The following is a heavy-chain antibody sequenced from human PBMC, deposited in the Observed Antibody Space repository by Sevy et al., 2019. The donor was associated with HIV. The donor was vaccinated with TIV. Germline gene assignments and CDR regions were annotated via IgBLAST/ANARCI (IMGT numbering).Heavy chain of an antibody. Sequence: GGSLRLSCAGSGLSVSDNYMNWVRQAPGKGLELVSVFYSDGRTYYADSVKGRFTISRDNSKNTLYLHMSNLRPEDTAVYYCARDRYYDASGYYYYCYGMDVWGQGTTVTVSS. CDR1: GLSVSDNY. CDR3: ARDRYYDASGYYYYCYGMDV. J-gene: IGHJ6*02. CDR2: FYSDGRT. V-gene: IGHV3-66*01. D-gene: IGHD3-22*01.